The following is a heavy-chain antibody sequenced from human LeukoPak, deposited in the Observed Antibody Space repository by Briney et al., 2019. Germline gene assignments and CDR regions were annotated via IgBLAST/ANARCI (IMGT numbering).Heavy chain of an antibody. J-gene: IGHJ4*02. V-gene: IGHV3-20*04. D-gene: IGHD6-13*01. CDR1: GFTFDDYA. Sequence: GGSLRLSCAASGFTFDDYAMTWIRQVPGKGLEWISRINWNGDSTRYADSVKGRFTISRDNAKNSLYLQMNSLRAEDMALYYCAKGISFLVIAAAGIDYWGQGTLVTVSS. CDR3: AKGISFLVIAAAGIDY. CDR2: INWNGDST.